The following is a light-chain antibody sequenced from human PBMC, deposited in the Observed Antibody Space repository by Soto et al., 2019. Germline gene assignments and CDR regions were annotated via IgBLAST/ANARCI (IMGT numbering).Light chain of an antibody. CDR3: QAWDSSTVV. J-gene: IGLJ2*01. CDR2: QDS. CDR1: KLGDKY. Sequence: SYELTHPPSVSVSPGQTASITCSGDKLGDKYACWYQQKPGQSPVLVIYQDSKRPSGIPERFSGSNSGNTATLTISGTQAMDEADYYCQAWDSSTVVFVGGTKVTVL. V-gene: IGLV3-1*01.